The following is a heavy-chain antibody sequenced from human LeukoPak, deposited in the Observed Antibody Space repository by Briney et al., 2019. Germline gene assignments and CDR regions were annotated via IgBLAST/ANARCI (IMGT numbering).Heavy chain of an antibody. J-gene: IGHJ4*02. CDR3: ARGWLAETTVVTPYNY. D-gene: IGHD4-23*01. V-gene: IGHV1-69*13. Sequence: SVKVSCKASGGTFSSHDISWVRQAPGQGLEWMGGITPMFGTAVYAQKFQGRVAITAVESMSTAYMELSSLRSEDTAIYYCARGWLAETTVVTPYNYWGQGTLVTVSS. CDR2: ITPMFGTA. CDR1: GGTFSSHD.